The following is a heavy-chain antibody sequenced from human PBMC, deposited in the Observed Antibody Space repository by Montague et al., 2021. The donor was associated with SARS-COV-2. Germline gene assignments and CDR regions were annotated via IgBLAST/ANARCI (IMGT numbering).Heavy chain of an antibody. D-gene: IGHD2-15*01. CDR1: GGSISSGSYY. CDR3: AGASAATYYYGLDV. CDR2: IYTSGST. V-gene: IGHV4-61*02. Sequence: TLSLTCTVSGGSISSGSYYWSWIRQPAGKGLEWIGRIYTSGSTNYNPSLKSRVTISVDTSKNQFSLKLSSVTAADTAVYYCAGASAATYYYGLDVWGQGTTVTVSS. J-gene: IGHJ6*02.